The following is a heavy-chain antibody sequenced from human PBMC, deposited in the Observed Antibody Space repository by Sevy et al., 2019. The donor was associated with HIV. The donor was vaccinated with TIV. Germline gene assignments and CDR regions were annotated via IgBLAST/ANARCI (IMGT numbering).Heavy chain of an antibody. J-gene: IGHJ4*02. CDR2: IYSGGST. CDR1: GFTVSSNY. Sequence: GGSLRLSCAASGFTVSSNYMSWVRQAPGKGLEWVSVIYSGGSTYYADSVKGRFTISRDNSKNTLYLQMNSLRAEDTAVYYCARGRPEYSSPSLDYWGQGTLVTVSS. CDR3: ARGRPEYSSPSLDY. D-gene: IGHD6-6*01. V-gene: IGHV3-53*01.